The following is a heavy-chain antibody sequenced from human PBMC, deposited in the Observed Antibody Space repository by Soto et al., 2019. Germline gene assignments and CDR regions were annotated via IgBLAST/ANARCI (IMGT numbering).Heavy chain of an antibody. V-gene: IGHV4-30-2*01. J-gene: IGHJ4*02. CDR3: ASYSKTGDFDY. Sequence: SETLSLTCAVSGGSISSGGYSWSWIRQPPGKGLEWIGYIYHSGSTYYNPSLKSRVTISVDRSKNQFSLKLSSVTAADTAVYYCASYSKTGDFDYWGQGTLVTVSS. CDR2: IYHSGST. D-gene: IGHD7-27*01. CDR1: GGSISSGGYS.